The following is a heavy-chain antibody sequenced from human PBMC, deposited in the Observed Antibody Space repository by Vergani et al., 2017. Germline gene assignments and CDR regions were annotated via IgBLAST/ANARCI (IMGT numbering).Heavy chain of an antibody. CDR2: MKLNSGNT. V-gene: IGHV1-8*01. Sequence: QVQLVQSGAEVKKPGASVKVSCQASGYTFSSYDINWVRQATGQGLEWMGWMKLNSGNTGYAQKFQGRVTMTRNTSIGTAYMELSNLRSEDTAVYYCASAKTLTGGKYYFDYWGQGTLVTVSS. CDR3: ASAKTLTGGKYYFDY. D-gene: IGHD3-16*01. CDR1: GYTFSSYD. J-gene: IGHJ4*02.